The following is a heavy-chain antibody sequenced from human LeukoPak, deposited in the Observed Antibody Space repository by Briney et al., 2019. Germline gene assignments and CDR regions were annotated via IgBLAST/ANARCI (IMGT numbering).Heavy chain of an antibody. Sequence: GGSLRLSCAASGFPLSSYRMSWVRQAPGKGLGWVANIKEDGSEKYYVDSVKGRFTISRDNAKNSLYLQMNSLRAEDTAVYYCAREGSGSYFGYLWMEYGGTWGQGTLVTVSS. CDR1: GFPLSSYR. J-gene: IGHJ5*02. V-gene: IGHV3-7*03. D-gene: IGHD1-26*01. CDR2: IKEDGSEK. CDR3: AREGSGSYFGYLWMEYGGT.